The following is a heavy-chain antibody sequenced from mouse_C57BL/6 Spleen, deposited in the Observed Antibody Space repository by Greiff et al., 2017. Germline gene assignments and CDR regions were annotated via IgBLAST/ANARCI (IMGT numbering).Heavy chain of an antibody. J-gene: IGHJ4*01. D-gene: IGHD2-3*01. V-gene: IGHV10-1*01. CDR3: VRHSYDGYYEYYAMDY. CDR2: IRSKSNNYAT. CDR1: GFSFNTYA. Sequence: EVMLVESGGGLVQPKGSLKLSCAASGFSFNTYAMNWVRQAPGKGLEWVARIRSKSNNYATYYADSVKDRFTISRDESESMLYLQMNNLKTEDTAMYYCVRHSYDGYYEYYAMDYWGQGTSVTVSS.